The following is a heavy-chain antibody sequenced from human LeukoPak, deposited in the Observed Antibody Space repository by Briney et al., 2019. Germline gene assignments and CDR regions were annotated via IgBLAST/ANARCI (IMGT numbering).Heavy chain of an antibody. V-gene: IGHV4-59*01. D-gene: IGHD6-13*01. CDR2: IDYSGST. CDR3: ARSGGLYTSTWYFHR. CDR1: GGSISSYY. J-gene: IGHJ1*01. Sequence: RPSETLSLTCTVSGGSISSYYWSWIRQPPGKGLEWIGYIDYSGSTIHNPSLKSRVTISVNTSKNQFSLQLTSVTAADTAVYYCARSGGLYTSTWYFHRWGQGTLVTVSS.